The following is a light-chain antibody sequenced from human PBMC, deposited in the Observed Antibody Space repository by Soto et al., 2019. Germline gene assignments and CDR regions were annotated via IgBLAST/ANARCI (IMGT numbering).Light chain of an antibody. CDR3: QQSFSTLLIT. CDR1: QSINTY. J-gene: IGKJ5*01. CDR2: AAS. V-gene: IGKV1-39*01. Sequence: DIQMTQSPSSLSASIGDGVTITCRASQSINTYLNWYQQKPGKAPKLLISAASNLQSGVPSRFRGSGSGTDFTLTISSLQTEDFATYYCQQSFSTLLITFGQGTRLAIK.